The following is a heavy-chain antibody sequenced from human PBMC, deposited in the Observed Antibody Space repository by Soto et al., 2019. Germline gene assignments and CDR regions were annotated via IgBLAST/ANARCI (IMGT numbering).Heavy chain of an antibody. CDR1: GGTFSSYA. J-gene: IGHJ6*02. Sequence: ASVKVSCKASGGTFSSYAISWVRQAPGQGLEWMGGIIPIFGTANYAQKFQGRVTITADKSTSTAYMELSSLRSEDTAVYYCARGTRTQLSRGWFYYYGMDVWGQGTTVTVS. D-gene: IGHD2-15*01. CDR2: IIPIFGTA. CDR3: ARGTRTQLSRGWFYYYGMDV. V-gene: IGHV1-69*06.